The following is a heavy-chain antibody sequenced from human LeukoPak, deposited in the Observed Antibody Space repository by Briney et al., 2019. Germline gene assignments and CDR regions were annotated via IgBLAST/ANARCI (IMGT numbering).Heavy chain of an antibody. J-gene: IGHJ6*03. CDR2: ISCSGSTI. CDR3: ARDKDWNYSYYYYMDV. Sequence: PGGSLRLSCAASGFTFSDYYMSWIRQAPGKGLEWVSYISCSGSTIYYADSVKGRFAISRDNAKNSLYLQMNSLRAEDTAVYYCARDKDWNYSYYYYMDVWGKGTTVTVSS. D-gene: IGHD1-7*01. V-gene: IGHV3-11*04. CDR1: GFTFSDYY.